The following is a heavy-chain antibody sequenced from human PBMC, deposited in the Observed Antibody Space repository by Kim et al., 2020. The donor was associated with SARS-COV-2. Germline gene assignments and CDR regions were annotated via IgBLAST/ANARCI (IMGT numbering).Heavy chain of an antibody. J-gene: IGHJ5*02. CDR2: IWYDGSNK. V-gene: IGHV3-33*01. D-gene: IGHD3-10*01. CDR1: GFTFSSYG. Sequence: GGSLRLSCAASGFTFSSYGMHWVRQAPGKGLEWVAVIWYDGSNKYYADSVKDRFTISRDNSKNTLYLQMNSLRAEDTAVYYCAREGVPAASWFDPWGQGTLVTVSS. CDR3: AREGVPAASWFDP.